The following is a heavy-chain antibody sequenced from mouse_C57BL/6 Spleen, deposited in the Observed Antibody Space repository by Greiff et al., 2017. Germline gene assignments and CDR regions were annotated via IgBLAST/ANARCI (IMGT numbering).Heavy chain of an antibody. D-gene: IGHD2-3*01. CDR2: ISYDGSN. Sequence: EVQLVESGPGLVKPSQSLSLTCSVTGYSITSGYYWNWIRQFPGNKLEWMGYISYDGSNNYNPSLKNRISITRDTSKNQFFLKLNSVTTEDTATYYCARYDGYFDYWGQGTTLTVSS. CDR3: ARYDGYFDY. V-gene: IGHV3-6*01. CDR1: GYSITSGYY. J-gene: IGHJ2*01.